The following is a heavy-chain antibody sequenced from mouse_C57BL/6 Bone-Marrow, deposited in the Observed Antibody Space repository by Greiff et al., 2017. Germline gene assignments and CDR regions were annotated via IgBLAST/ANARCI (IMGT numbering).Heavy chain of an antibody. J-gene: IGHJ3*01. Sequence: VQLQQSGAELVRPGASVKLSCTASGFNIKDDYMHWVKQRPEQGLEWIGWIDPENGDTEYASKFQGKATITADTSSNTAYLQLSSLTSEDTAVYFCTTLLHGGSSEGFAYWGQGTLFTVSA. CDR3: TTLLHGGSSEGFAY. V-gene: IGHV14-4*01. CDR2: IDPENGDT. D-gene: IGHD1-1*02. CDR1: GFNIKDDY.